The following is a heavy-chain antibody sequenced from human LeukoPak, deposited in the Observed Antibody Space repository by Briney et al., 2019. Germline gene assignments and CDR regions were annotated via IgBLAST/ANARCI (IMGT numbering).Heavy chain of an antibody. D-gene: IGHD1-14*01. CDR2: INEGGNEK. V-gene: IGHV3-7*01. CDR3: ATLSYRRFDY. CDR1: GLTFSRFW. J-gene: IGHJ4*02. Sequence: PGGSLRLSCAASGLTFSRFWMIWIRQAPGKGLEWVATINEGGNEKWYADSVKGRFTISRDNARNSLYLQMNSLRAEDTAVYYCATLSYRRFDYWGQGALVTVSS.